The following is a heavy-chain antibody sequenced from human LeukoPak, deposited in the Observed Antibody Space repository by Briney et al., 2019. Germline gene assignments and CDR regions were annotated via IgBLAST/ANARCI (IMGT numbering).Heavy chain of an antibody. Sequence: ASVNDSCKASGYTYTEYHMHGVRQAPGRGGEWMGCINPNSGDTKYAQKFQGRVTMTRDTSISTAYMELSRLRSDDTAVYYCATQRGSYLWGTDFDYWGQGTLVTVSS. V-gene: IGHV1-2*02. D-gene: IGHD3-16*01. CDR1: GYTYTEYH. CDR3: ATQRGSYLWGTDFDY. J-gene: IGHJ4*02. CDR2: INPNSGDT.